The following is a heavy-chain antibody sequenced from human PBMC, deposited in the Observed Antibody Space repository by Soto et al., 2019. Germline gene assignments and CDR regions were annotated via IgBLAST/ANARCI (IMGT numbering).Heavy chain of an antibody. D-gene: IGHD2-21*02. CDR2: IYRGGTT. CDR3: ARANDFNAFDI. Sequence: EVQLVESGGDLVQPGGSLRLSCVASGFSVNSGYMNWVRQAPGKGPQWVSVIYRGGTTYQPESVKGRFTISRDDYKNALYLQMNSLRPEDTAVYYCARANDFNAFDIWGPGTMVTVSS. J-gene: IGHJ3*02. CDR1: GFSVNSGY. V-gene: IGHV3-53*04.